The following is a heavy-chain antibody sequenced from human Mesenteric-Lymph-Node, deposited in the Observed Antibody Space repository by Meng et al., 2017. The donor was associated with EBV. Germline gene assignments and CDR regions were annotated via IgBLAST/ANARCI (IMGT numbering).Heavy chain of an antibody. CDR3: ARRSGSYYGYFDY. D-gene: IGHD1-26*01. J-gene: IGHJ4*02. CDR2: IHYSGDT. Sequence: GQLQESGPGLVKPSQTVSLTCAVSGGSIAGGSYWSWVRQPPGKGLEWIAFIHYSGDTYYNPSLKSRLTISVDTSKDQFSLRLRSVTAADTAVYYCARRSGSYYGYFDYWGQGTLVTVSS. CDR1: GGSIAGGSY. V-gene: IGHV4-30-4*01.